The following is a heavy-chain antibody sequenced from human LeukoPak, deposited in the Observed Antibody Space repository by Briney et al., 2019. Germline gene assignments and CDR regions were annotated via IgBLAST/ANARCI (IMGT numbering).Heavy chain of an antibody. CDR2: IYPGDSDT. Sequence: GESLKISCKGSGCSFTTYWIGWVRQMPGKGLEWMGIIYPGDSDTRYSPSFQGQVTISADKSISTAYLQWSSLKASDTAMYYCARHLGYCSSTSCYIGMYWGQGTLVTVSS. CDR3: ARHLGYCSSTSCYIGMY. D-gene: IGHD2-2*02. J-gene: IGHJ4*02. CDR1: GCSFTTYW. V-gene: IGHV5-51*01.